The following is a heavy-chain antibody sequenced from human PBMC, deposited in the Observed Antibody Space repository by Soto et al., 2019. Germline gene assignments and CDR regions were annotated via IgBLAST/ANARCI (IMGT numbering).Heavy chain of an antibody. D-gene: IGHD6-13*01. CDR3: ARGDLGSSWYRYYYGMDV. V-gene: IGHV4-34*01. CDR1: GGSFRGYY. Sequence: SATLSLTCAVYGGSFRGYYGSWIRHPPGKGLEWIGEINHSGSTNYNPSLKSRVTISVDTSKNQFSLKLSSVTAADTAVYYCARGDLGSSWYRYYYGMDVWGQGTTVTVSS. J-gene: IGHJ6*02. CDR2: INHSGST.